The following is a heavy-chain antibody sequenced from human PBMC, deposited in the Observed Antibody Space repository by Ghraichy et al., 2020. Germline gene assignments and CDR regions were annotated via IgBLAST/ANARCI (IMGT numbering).Heavy chain of an antibody. Sequence: GESLNISCKGSGYSFTSYWIGWVRQMPGKGLEWMGIIYPGDSDTRYSPSFQGQVTISADKSISTAYLQWSSLKASDTAMYYCARKEVVTAIGGWYFDLWGRGTLVTVSS. J-gene: IGHJ2*01. V-gene: IGHV5-51*01. CDR3: ARKEVVTAIGGWYFDL. D-gene: IGHD2-21*02. CDR2: IYPGDSDT. CDR1: GYSFTSYW.